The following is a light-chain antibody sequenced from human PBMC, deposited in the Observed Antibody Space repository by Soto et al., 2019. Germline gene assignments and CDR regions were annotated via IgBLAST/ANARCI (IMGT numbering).Light chain of an antibody. CDR3: QQSYSSPPT. Sequence: DIQMTQSASSLSASVGDRVTITCRASHSISTYLNWYHQKPGKAPKRLIYAASSLQSGVPSRFSGSRSGPDFTLTISSLQPEDFATYYCQQSYSSPPTFGQGTKVDIK. V-gene: IGKV1-39*01. J-gene: IGKJ1*01. CDR1: HSISTY. CDR2: AAS.